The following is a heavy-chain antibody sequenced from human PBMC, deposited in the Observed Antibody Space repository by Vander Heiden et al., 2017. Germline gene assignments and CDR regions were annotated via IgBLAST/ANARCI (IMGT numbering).Heavy chain of an antibody. J-gene: IGHJ4*02. CDR1: GFTFSGPA. D-gene: IGHD3-10*01. V-gene: IGHV3-73*01. CDR3: TRSSAGFPDY. Sequence: EVQLVESGGGLVQPGGSLKLSCAASGFTFSGPAMHWVRQASGKGLEWVGRIRSKANSYATAYAASVKGRFTISRDDSKNTAYLQMNSLKTEDTAVYYCTRSSAGFPDYWGQGTLVTVSS. CDR2: IRSKANSYAT.